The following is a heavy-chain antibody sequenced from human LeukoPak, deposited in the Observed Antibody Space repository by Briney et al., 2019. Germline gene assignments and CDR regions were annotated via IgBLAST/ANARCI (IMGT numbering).Heavy chain of an antibody. CDR3: ARLGLLWFGELA. Sequence: SQTLSLTCTVSGGSISSGGYYWGWIRQPPGKGLEWIGSIYYTGSTYYNPSLKSRVTISVDTSKNQFSLKLSSVTAADTAVYYCARLGLLWFGELAWGQGTLVTVSS. J-gene: IGHJ4*02. CDR2: IYYTGST. V-gene: IGHV4-39*01. D-gene: IGHD3-10*01. CDR1: GGSISSGGYY.